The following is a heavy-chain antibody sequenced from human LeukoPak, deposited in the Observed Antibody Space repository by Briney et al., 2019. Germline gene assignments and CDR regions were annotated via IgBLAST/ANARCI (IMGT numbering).Heavy chain of an antibody. CDR3: ARSSELSWNDVHYYMDV. J-gene: IGHJ6*03. Sequence: ASVKVSCKASGGTFGSYAISWVRQAPGQGLEWMGRIIPILGIANYAQKFQGRVTITTDESTSTAYMELSSLRSEDTAVYYCARSSELSWNDVHYYMDVWGKGTTVTVSS. D-gene: IGHD1-1*01. CDR1: GGTFGSYA. CDR2: IIPILGIA. V-gene: IGHV1-69*05.